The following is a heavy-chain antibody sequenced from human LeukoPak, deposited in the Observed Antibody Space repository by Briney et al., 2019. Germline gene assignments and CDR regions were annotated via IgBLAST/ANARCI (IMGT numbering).Heavy chain of an antibody. Sequence: ASVKVSCKVSGYTLTELSMHWVRQAPGKALEWMGGFDPEDGKTIYAQKFQGRVNMTEETSTDTAYMELSSLRSEDTAVYYCATLGGPYCGGDCYSDYWGQGTLVTVSS. V-gene: IGHV1-24*01. CDR1: GYTLTELS. J-gene: IGHJ4*02. D-gene: IGHD2-21*02. CDR2: FDPEDGKT. CDR3: ATLGGPYCGGDCYSDY.